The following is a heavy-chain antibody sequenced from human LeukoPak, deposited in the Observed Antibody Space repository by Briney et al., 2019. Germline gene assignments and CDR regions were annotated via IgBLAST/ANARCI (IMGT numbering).Heavy chain of an antibody. V-gene: IGHV1-69*04. D-gene: IGHD4-11*01. CDR2: IIPILGIA. CDR3: ARTTVTTFGVVSNGYYYMDV. CDR1: GGTFSSYA. Sequence: ASVKVSCKASGGTFSSYAISWVRQAPGQGLEWMGRIIPILGIANYAQKFQGRVTITADKSTSTAYMELSSLRSEDTAVYYCARTTVTTFGVVSNGYYYMDVWGKGTTVTVSS. J-gene: IGHJ6*03.